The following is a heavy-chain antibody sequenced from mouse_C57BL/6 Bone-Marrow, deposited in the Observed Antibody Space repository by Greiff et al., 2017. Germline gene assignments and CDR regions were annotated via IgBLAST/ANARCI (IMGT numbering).Heavy chain of an antibody. CDR3: ARKRWVYAMDY. V-gene: IGHV1-18*01. Sequence: EVQVVESGPELVKPGASVRIPCTASGYTFTDYNMGWVKQRHGKSLEWIGDINPNTGGTIYNQKFKGKATLTVDKSSSTAYMELRGLTTADNAVYYCARKRWVYAMDYWGQGTSVTVSS. CDR1: GYTFTDYN. J-gene: IGHJ4*01. CDR2: INPNTGGT. D-gene: IGHD2-3*01.